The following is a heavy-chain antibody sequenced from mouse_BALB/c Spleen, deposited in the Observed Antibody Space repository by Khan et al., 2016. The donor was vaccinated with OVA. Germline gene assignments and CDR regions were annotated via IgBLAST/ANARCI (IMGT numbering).Heavy chain of an antibody. J-gene: IGHJ3*01. CDR2: ILPGSNIT. CDR3: ARGNYYGSTSWFGY. V-gene: IGHV1-9*01. Sequence: QVQLQQSGAELMKPGASVKISCKASGYTFSSYWIEWVKQRPGHGIEWIGEILPGSNITNYNERFKDKATFNADTSSHTAYMQLSSLTSEDSAIYYCARGNYYGSTSWFGYWGQGTLVTVSA. CDR1: GYTFSSYW. D-gene: IGHD1-1*01.